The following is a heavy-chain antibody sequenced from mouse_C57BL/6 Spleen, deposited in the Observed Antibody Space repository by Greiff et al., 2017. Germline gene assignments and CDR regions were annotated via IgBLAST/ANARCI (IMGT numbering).Heavy chain of an antibody. CDR2: IDPSDSET. Sequence: QVQLKQPGAELVRPGSSVKLSCKASGYTFTSYWMHWVKQRPIQGLEWIGNIDPSDSETHYNQKFKDKATLTVDKSSSTAYMQLSSLTSEDSAVYYCARSEGDSSGYSYYAMDYWGQGTSVTVSS. D-gene: IGHD3-2*02. V-gene: IGHV1-52*01. CDR1: GYTFTSYW. J-gene: IGHJ4*01. CDR3: ARSEGDSSGYSYYAMDY.